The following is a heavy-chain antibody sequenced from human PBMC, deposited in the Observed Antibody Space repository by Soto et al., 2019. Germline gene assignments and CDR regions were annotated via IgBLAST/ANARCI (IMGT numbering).Heavy chain of an antibody. V-gene: IGHV4-31*03. D-gene: IGHD4-17*01. CDR1: GGSISSGGYY. Sequence: SETLSLTCTVSGGSISSGGYYWSWIRQHPGKGLEWIGYIYYSGSTYYNPSLKSRVTISVDTSKNQFSLKLSSVTAADTAVYYCARWAMTTVFYYYYGMDVWGQGTTVTVSS. CDR2: IYYSGST. J-gene: IGHJ6*02. CDR3: ARWAMTTVFYYYYGMDV.